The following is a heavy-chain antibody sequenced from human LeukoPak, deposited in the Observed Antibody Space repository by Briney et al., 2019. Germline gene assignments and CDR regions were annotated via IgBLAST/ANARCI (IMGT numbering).Heavy chain of an antibody. V-gene: IGHV3-33*08. CDR2: IWYDGSNK. CDR3: ARDLGYYDILTGYYPSDY. D-gene: IGHD3-9*01. CDR1: GFTFSSYG. Sequence: PGGSLRLSCAASGFTFSSYGMHWVRQAPGKGLEWVAVIWYDGSNKYYADSVKGRFTISRDNSKNTLYLQMNSLRAEDTAVYYCARDLGYYDILTGYYPSDYWGQGTLVTVSS. J-gene: IGHJ4*02.